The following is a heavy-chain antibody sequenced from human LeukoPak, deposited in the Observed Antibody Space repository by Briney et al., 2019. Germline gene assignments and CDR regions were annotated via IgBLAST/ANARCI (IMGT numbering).Heavy chain of an antibody. J-gene: IGHJ2*01. D-gene: IGHD4-17*01. CDR3: ARSKINTVTTGWYFDL. CDR2: VSIGGSFI. Sequence: GGSLRLSCAASGFTFSSYGMNWVRQAPGKGLDWVSFVSIGGSFIYYADSVKGRFTISRDDAKNSLYLQMNSLTAEDTAEYYCARSKINTVTTGWYFDLWGRGTLVSVSS. V-gene: IGHV3-21*01. CDR1: GFTFSSYG.